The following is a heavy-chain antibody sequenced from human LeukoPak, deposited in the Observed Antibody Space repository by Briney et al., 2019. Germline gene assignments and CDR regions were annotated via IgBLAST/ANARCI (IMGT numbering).Heavy chain of an antibody. CDR3: AKDRGNKNRNFDY. D-gene: IGHD3-10*01. CDR1: GFTFSSYG. V-gene: IGHV3-30*02. CDR2: IRYDGSNK. Sequence: PGGSLRLSCAAPGFTFSSYGMHWVRQAPGKGLEWVAFIRYDGSNKYYADSVKGRFTISRDNSKNTLYLQMNSLRAEDTAVYYCAKDRGNKNRNFDYWGQGTLVTVSS. J-gene: IGHJ4*02.